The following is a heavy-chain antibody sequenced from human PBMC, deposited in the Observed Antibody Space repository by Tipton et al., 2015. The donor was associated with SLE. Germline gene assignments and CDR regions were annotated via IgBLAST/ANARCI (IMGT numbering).Heavy chain of an antibody. CDR3: ARDWSSGGYNWFDP. Sequence: TLSLTCTVSGGSISSYNWSWIRQPPWKGLEWIGYIYTSGSTNYNPSPKSRVTISLDTSKNQFSLKLSSVTAADTAVYYCARDWSSGGYNWFDPWGQGTLVTVSS. CDR1: GGSISSYN. D-gene: IGHD6-19*01. CDR2: IYTSGST. J-gene: IGHJ5*02. V-gene: IGHV4-4*08.